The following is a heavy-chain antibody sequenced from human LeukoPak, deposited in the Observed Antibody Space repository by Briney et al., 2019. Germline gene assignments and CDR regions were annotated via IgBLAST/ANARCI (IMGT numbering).Heavy chain of an antibody. V-gene: IGHV4-59*01. CDR2: IYYSGST. CDR1: GGSISSYY. CDR3: ARAEDTAMAT. J-gene: IGHJ5*02. Sequence: PSETLSLTCTVSGGSISSYYWSWLRQPPGKGLEWIGYIYYSGSTNYNPSLKSRVTISVDTSKNQFSLKLSSVTAADTAVYYCARAEDTAMATWGQGTLVTVSS. D-gene: IGHD5-18*01.